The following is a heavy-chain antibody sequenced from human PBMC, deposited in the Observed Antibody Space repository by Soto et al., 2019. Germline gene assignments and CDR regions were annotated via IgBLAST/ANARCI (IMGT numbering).Heavy chain of an antibody. CDR2: TYYRSRWYN. CDR1: GDSVSSNSAA. D-gene: IGHD1-7*01. Sequence: QVPLQESGPGLVKPSQTLSLTCAISGDSVSSNSAAWNWIRPSPSRGLEWLARTYYRSRWYNDSAVSVRSRITVNPDTSKNQFSLQLTSVTPEDTAVYFCAGTTSHQWYYMDVWGKGTTVTVSS. J-gene: IGHJ6*03. V-gene: IGHV6-1*01. CDR3: AGTTSHQWYYMDV.